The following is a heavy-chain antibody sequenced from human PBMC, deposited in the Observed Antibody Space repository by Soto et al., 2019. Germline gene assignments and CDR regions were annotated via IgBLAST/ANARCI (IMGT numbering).Heavy chain of an antibody. J-gene: IGHJ1*01. Sequence: GGSLRLSCAASGFTFSSYSMNWVRQAPGKGLEWVSSISSSSSYIYYADSVKGRFTISRDNAKNSLYLQMNSLRAEDTAVYYCARDSGIAVEEYFQHWGQGTLVTVSS. V-gene: IGHV3-21*01. CDR1: GFTFSSYS. CDR2: ISSSSSYI. D-gene: IGHD6-19*01. CDR3: ARDSGIAVEEYFQH.